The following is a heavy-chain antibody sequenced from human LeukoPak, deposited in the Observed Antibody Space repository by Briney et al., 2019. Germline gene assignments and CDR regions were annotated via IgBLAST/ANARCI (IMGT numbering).Heavy chain of an antibody. D-gene: IGHD3-10*02. Sequence: PGGSLRLSCAASGFTFSSYAMHWVRQAPGKGLEWVAVISYDGSNKYYADSVKGRFTISRDNSKNTLYLQMNSLSAEDTAFYYCAKEELRRITMWGYMDVWGKGTTVTISS. CDR3: AKEELRRITMWGYMDV. CDR2: ISYDGSNK. J-gene: IGHJ6*03. CDR1: GFTFSSYA. V-gene: IGHV3-30*04.